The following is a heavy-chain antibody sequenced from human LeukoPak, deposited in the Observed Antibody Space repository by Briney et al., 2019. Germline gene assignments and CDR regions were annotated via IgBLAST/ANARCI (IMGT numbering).Heavy chain of an antibody. D-gene: IGHD3-9*01. CDR2: IYYSGST. CDR3: ARRRTRYFDWSLGY. Sequence: SETLSLTCTVSGGSISSSSYYWGWIRQPPGKGLEWIGSIYYSGSTYYNPSLKSRVTISVDTSKNQFSLKLSSVTAADTAVYYCARRRTRYFDWSLGYWGQGTLVTVSS. J-gene: IGHJ4*02. CDR1: GGSISSSSYY. V-gene: IGHV4-39*07.